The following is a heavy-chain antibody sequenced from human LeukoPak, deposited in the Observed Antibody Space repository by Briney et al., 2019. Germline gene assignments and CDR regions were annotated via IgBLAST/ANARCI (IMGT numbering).Heavy chain of an antibody. CDR3: ARHRYSAYASSDY. CDR2: IYYSGST. V-gene: IGHV4-39*01. CDR1: GGSISSTSYY. D-gene: IGHD5-12*01. J-gene: IGHJ4*02. Sequence: SETLSLTCTVSGGSISSTSYYWGWIRQPPGKGLEWIGSIYYSGSTYYNPSLKSRVTISLATSKNQFSLKLSSVTAADTAVYYCARHRYSAYASSDYWGQGTPVTVSS.